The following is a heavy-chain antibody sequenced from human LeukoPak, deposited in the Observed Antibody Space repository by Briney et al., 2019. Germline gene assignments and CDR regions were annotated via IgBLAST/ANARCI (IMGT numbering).Heavy chain of an antibody. CDR3: AREVGYYDSSGYSYYGMDV. J-gene: IGHJ6*02. Sequence: SETLSLTCTVSGASVSSGSYYWSRIRQPPGKGLEWIGYIYYSGSTNYNPSLKSRVTISVDTSKNQFSLKLSSVTAADTAVYFCAREVGYYDSSGYSYYGMDVWGQGTTVTVSS. D-gene: IGHD3-22*01. V-gene: IGHV4-61*01. CDR1: GASVSSGSYY. CDR2: IYYSGST.